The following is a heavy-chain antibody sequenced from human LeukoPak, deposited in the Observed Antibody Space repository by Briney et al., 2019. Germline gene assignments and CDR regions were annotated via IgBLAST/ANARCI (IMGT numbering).Heavy chain of an antibody. D-gene: IGHD4-17*01. CDR2: IYHSEST. Sequence: SETLSLPYTVSGGPISSYYWSWIRQPPGKGLEWFGYIYHSESTNYNPSLKSRVTISIDKSKNHFSLKLSHVTARDTAVYYLGRGDSSYGDYTKWGQGSLVTVSS. V-gene: IGHV4-59*01. J-gene: IGHJ4*02. CDR1: GGPISSYY. CDR3: GRGDSSYGDYTK.